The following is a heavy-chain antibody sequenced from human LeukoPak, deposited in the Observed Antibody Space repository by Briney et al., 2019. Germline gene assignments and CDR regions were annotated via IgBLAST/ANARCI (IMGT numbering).Heavy chain of an antibody. Sequence: SVNVSCKASGGTFSSYAISWVRQAPGQGLEWKGGIIPIFGTANYAQKFQGRVTITADESTSTAYMELSSLRSEDTAVYYCARAPNFNDAFDIWGQGTMDTVSS. CDR3: ARAPNFNDAFDI. CDR1: GGTFSSYA. CDR2: IIPIFGTA. D-gene: IGHD3-3*01. J-gene: IGHJ3*02. V-gene: IGHV1-69*13.